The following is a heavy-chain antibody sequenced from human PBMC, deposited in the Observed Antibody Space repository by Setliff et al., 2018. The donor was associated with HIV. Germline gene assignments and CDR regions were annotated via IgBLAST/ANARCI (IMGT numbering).Heavy chain of an antibody. V-gene: IGHV1-18*01. CDR1: GYTFTNFG. CDR2: ISGCNRNT. J-gene: IGHJ6*02. Sequence: ASVKVSCKASGYTFTNFGISWVRQAPGQGPEWMGWISGCNRNTNYAEKFQGRLTLTTDTSTSTVYLELRSLTSDDTAVYYCTSCSAGSCYSNGYYYYGVDVWGQGTTVTVSS. D-gene: IGHD2-15*01. CDR3: TSCSAGSCYSNGYYYYGVDV.